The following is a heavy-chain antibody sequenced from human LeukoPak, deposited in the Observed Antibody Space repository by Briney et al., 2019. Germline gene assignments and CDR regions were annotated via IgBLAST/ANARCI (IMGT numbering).Heavy chain of an antibody. CDR3: ARVSSSWYQDWYFDL. V-gene: IGHV4-4*07. J-gene: IGHJ2*01. CDR1: GGSISSYY. Sequence: PSEILSLTCTVSGGSISSYYWSWIRQPAGKGLEWIGRIDTSGNTNYKPSLKSRVTMSVDTSKNQFSLKLSSVTAADTAVYYCARVSSSWYQDWYFDLWGRGTLVTVSS. D-gene: IGHD6-13*01. CDR2: IDTSGNT.